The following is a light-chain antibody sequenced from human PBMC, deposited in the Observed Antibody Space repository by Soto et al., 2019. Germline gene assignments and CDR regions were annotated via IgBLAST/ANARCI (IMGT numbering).Light chain of an antibody. CDR3: QQTYNTPLT. CDR2: AAS. Sequence: DIQMTQSPSSLSASVGDRVTITCRASQSIGKYLSWFQQTPGHAPKLLIYAASGLQSGVPSRFSGSGSGTDFTLTISSLQLEDFATYYCQQTYNTPLTFGGGTRVDI. V-gene: IGKV1-39*01. CDR1: QSIGKY. J-gene: IGKJ4*01.